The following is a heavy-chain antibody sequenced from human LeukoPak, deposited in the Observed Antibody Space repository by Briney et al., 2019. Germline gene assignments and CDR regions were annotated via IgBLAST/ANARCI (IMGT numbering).Heavy chain of an antibody. Sequence: HPGGSLRLSCTASGFTFGDYGMSWVRQTPGKGLEWVGFIRSQAYGGTTEYAASVKGRFTISRDDSKSIAYLQMNSLKTEDTALYFCTRGDYYDSRGYYLLFDYWGQGTLVTVSS. J-gene: IGHJ4*02. CDR3: TRGDYYDSRGYYLLFDY. CDR1: GFTFGDYG. CDR2: IRSQAYGGTT. V-gene: IGHV3-49*04. D-gene: IGHD3-22*01.